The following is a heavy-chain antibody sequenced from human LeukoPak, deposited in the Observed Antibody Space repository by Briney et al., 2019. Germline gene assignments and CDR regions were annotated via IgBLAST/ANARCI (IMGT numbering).Heavy chain of an antibody. Sequence: PGGSLRLSCAASGFTFSSYWMSWVRQAPGKGLEWVANIKQDGSEKYYVDSVKGRFTISRDNAKNSLYLQMNSLRAEDTAVYYCARAGSITMIVVGHFDYWGQGTLVTVSS. CDR3: ARAGSITMIVVGHFDY. J-gene: IGHJ4*02. D-gene: IGHD3-22*01. CDR1: GFTFSSYW. CDR2: IKQDGSEK. V-gene: IGHV3-7*01.